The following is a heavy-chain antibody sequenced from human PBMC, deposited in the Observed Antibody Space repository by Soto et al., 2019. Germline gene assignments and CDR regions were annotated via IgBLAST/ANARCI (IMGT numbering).Heavy chain of an antibody. CDR3: ARPVEPFYYYGMDV. CDR1: GFTFSTYA. J-gene: IGHJ6*02. V-gene: IGHV3-30-3*01. CDR2: ISYDGNNK. Sequence: LXLSCAASGFTFSTYAMEWVRQAPGEGLDWLALISYDGNNKYYADSVRGRFTISRDNSKNTLYLQMNTLRPEDTALYFCARPVEPFYYYGMDVWGQGTTVTVSS.